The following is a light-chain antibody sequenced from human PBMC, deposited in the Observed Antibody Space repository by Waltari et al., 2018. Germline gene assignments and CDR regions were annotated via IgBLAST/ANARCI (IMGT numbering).Light chain of an antibody. CDR3: YSAADNFWV. Sequence: SYELTQPSPVSVSPGQTARITCSGEVLAKQYARWFQQKPGQAPVLVIYKDSERPSGIPERFSGSSSGTTVTLTISGAQVEDEADYYCYSAADNFWVFGGGTKLTVL. V-gene: IGLV3-27*01. J-gene: IGLJ3*02. CDR2: KDS. CDR1: VLAKQY.